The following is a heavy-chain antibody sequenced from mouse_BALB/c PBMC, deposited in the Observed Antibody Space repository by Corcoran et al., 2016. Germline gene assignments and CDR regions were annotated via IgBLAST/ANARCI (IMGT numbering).Heavy chain of an antibody. CDR2: IYWDDDK. CDR1: GFSLCTSGMG. D-gene: IGHD2-4*01. V-gene: IGHV8-12*01. J-gene: IGHJ4*01. Sequence: QVTLKESGPGILQPSQTLSLTCSLSGFSLCTSGMGVSWIRQPSGKGLEWLAHIYWDDDKRYNPSLKSRLTISKDTSSNQVFLKITSVDTADTATYYCARSMITTGNYYAMDYWGQGTSVTVSS. CDR3: ARSMITTGNYYAMDY.